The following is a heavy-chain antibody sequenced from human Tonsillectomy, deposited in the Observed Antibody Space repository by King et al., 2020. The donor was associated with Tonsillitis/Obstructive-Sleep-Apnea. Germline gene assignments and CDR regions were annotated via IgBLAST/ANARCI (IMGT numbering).Heavy chain of an antibody. CDR2: INIDGSDT. D-gene: IGHD2-2*01. J-gene: IGHJ4*02. Sequence: VQLVESGGGLVQPGGSLRLSCAVSGFTFSNYWMHWVRQAPGMGLVWVSNINIDGSDTTYADSVKGRFTSSRDNAKNTLYLQMNSLRAEDTAVYYCARGTLIPAGIEFWGQGTLVNVSS. CDR1: GFTFSNYW. V-gene: IGHV3-74*01. CDR3: ARGTLIPAGIEF.